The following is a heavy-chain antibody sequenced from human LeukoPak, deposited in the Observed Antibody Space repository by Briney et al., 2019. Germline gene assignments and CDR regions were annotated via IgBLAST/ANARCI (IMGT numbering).Heavy chain of an antibody. CDR2: IRSKANSYAT. V-gene: IGHV3-73*01. J-gene: IGHJ6*04. CDR3: TRLTVRGVNGPHYGMGV. D-gene: IGHD3-10*01. CDR1: GFTFSGSA. Sequence: GGSLKLSCAASGFTFSGSAMHWVRQASGKGLEWVGRIRSKANSYATAYAASVKGRFTISRDDSKNTAYLQMNSLKTEDTAVYYCTRLTVRGVNGPHYGMGVWGKGTTVTVSS.